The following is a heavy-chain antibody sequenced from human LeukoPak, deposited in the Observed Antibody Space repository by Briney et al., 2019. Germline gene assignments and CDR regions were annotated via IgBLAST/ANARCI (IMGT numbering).Heavy chain of an antibody. Sequence: SVKVSCKASGYTFTSYGISWVRQAPGQGLEWMGGIIPIFGTANYAQKFQGRVTITADKSTSTAYMELSSLRSEDTAVYYCARDSGYCSSTSCYANARWFDPWGQGTLVTVSS. D-gene: IGHD2-2*01. J-gene: IGHJ5*02. CDR3: ARDSGYCSSTSCYANARWFDP. CDR2: IIPIFGTA. V-gene: IGHV1-69*06. CDR1: GYTFTSYG.